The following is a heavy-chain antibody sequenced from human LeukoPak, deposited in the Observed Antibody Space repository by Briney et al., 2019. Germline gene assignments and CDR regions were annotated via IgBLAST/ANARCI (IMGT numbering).Heavy chain of an antibody. J-gene: IGHJ6*02. V-gene: IGHV3-11*01. CDR2: ISSSGSTI. CDR1: GFTFSDYY. CDR3: AREGSSGWYSYYYYYGMDV. D-gene: IGHD6-19*01. Sequence: GSLRLSCAASGFTFSDYYMSWIRQAPGKGLEWVSYISSSGSTIYYADSVKGRFTISRDNAKNSLYLQMNSLRAEDTAVYYCAREGSSGWYSYYYYYGMDVWGQGTTVTVSS.